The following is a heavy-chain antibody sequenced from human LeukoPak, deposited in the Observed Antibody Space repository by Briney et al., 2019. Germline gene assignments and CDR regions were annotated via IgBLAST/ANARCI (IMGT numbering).Heavy chain of an antibody. V-gene: IGHV4-4*07. Sequence: PSETLSLTCTVSGGSINSSYWSWIRQPAGKALEWIGRIYSNGATDYKPSLKSRVTMSVDTSKNQFSLELTSMTAADTAVYYCARGFGSRTTEAFDIWGQGTMVTVSS. CDR2: IYSNGAT. D-gene: IGHD3-10*01. CDR1: GGSINSSY. CDR3: ARGFGSRTTEAFDI. J-gene: IGHJ3*02.